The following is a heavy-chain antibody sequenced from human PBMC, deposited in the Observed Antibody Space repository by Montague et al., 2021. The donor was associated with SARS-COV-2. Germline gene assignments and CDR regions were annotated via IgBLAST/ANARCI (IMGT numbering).Heavy chain of an antibody. CDR1: GSSFRGYF. J-gene: IGHJ5*02. Sequence: SETLSLTCSVSGSSFRGYFWSWVRQPPGQRLGWIGYILYNGTATYSPALRSRLTMSVDMSRNQFSLELRSVTVTDTAYYYCTRGNGWYQPWGRGTLVTVSS. V-gene: IGHV4-59*13. CDR3: TRGNGWYQP. D-gene: IGHD2-8*01. CDR2: ILYNGTA.